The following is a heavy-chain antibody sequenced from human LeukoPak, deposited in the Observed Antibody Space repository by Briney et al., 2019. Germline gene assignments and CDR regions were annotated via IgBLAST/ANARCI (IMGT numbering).Heavy chain of an antibody. D-gene: IGHD1-26*01. J-gene: IGHJ6*03. V-gene: IGHV4-59*01. CDR2: IYYSGST. CDR3: ARGAGELLQGYYYYYYMDV. Sequence: NPSETLSLTCTVSGGSISSYYWSWIRQPPGKELEWIGYIYYSGSTNYNPSLKSRVTISVDTSKNQFSLKLSSVTAADTAVYYCARGAGELLQGYYYYYYMDVWGKGTTVTVSS. CDR1: GGSISSYY.